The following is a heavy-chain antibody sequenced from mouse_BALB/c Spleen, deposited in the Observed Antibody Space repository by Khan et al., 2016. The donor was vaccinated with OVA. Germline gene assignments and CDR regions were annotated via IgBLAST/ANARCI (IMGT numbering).Heavy chain of an antibody. Sequence: QVQLKQSGAELVRPGVSVKISCKGSGYTFTDYAMHWVKQSHAKSLEWIGVISTYYGDANYNQKFKGKATMTVDKSSSTAYMELARLTSEDSAIYYWARDYGSSYRDFDVWGAGTTVTVSS. CDR3: ARDYGSSYRDFDV. CDR1: GYTFTDYA. CDR2: ISTYYGDA. J-gene: IGHJ1*01. D-gene: IGHD1-1*01. V-gene: IGHV1S137*01.